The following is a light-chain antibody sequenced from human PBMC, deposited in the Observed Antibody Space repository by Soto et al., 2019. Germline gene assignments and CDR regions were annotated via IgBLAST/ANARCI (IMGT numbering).Light chain of an antibody. CDR3: QSYNNFNLL. CDR2: QDN. Sequence: NFMLTQPHSVSESPGKTVTISCTGSGGSIASHYVQWYQQRPGGAPITLIYQDNRRPSGVPGRFSGSLDSSTNSASLTISGLQTDDEADYYCQSYNNFNLLFGGGTKVTVL. V-gene: IGLV6-57*02. CDR1: GGSIASHY. J-gene: IGLJ2*01.